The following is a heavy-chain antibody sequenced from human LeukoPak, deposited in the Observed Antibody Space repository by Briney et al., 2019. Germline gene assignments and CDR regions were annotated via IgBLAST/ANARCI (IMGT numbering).Heavy chain of an antibody. CDR3: ARAHCGGDCYLFDY. J-gene: IGHJ4*02. CDR2: IIPILGIA. D-gene: IGHD2-21*02. Sequence: SVKLSCKASGGTFSSYAISWVRQAPGQGLEWMGRIIPILGIANYAQKFQGRVTITADKSTSTAYMELSSLRSEDTAVYYCARAHCGGDCYLFDYWGQGTLVTVSS. V-gene: IGHV1-69*04. CDR1: GGTFSSYA.